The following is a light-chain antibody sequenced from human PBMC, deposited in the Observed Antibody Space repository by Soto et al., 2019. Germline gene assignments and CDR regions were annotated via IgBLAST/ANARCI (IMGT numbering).Light chain of an antibody. J-gene: IGKJ1*01. V-gene: IGKV3D-15*01. CDR2: HAS. CDR1: QTVATN. CDR3: PQYNQWPSMT. Sequence: EIVMTQSPATLSVSPGERGTLSCRASQTVATNLAWYQQQPGQAPRLLIYHASTRAPGIPARFSASGSGTEFTLTISSLQSKDFAGYYCPQYNQWPSMTFGQGTNVEIK.